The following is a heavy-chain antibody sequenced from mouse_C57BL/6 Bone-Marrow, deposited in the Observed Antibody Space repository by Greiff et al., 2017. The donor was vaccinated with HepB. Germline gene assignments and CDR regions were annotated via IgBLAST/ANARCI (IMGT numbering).Heavy chain of an antibody. CDR2: IYPRDGST. CDR1: GYTFTSYD. D-gene: IGHD2-14*01. CDR3: ASSEVRRVAWFAY. V-gene: IGHV1-85*01. J-gene: IGHJ3*01. Sequence: VQLQQSGPELVKPGASVKLSCKASGYTFTSYDINWVKQRPGQGLEWIGWIYPRDGSTKYNEKFKGKATLTVDTSSSTAYMELHSLPSEDSAVYFCASSEVRRVAWFAYWGQGTLVTVSA.